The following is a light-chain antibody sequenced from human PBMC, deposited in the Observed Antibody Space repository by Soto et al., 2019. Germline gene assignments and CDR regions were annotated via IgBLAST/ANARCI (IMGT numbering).Light chain of an antibody. Sequence: EIGMTQSPATLSVSTGERATLSCRASQSVRSNLAWYHQRPGQAPRLLIYAASARATGIPARFSGSGSGTEFTLTISSLEPEDFAMYYCQKYGSSPLITFGQGTRLDIK. CDR2: AAS. J-gene: IGKJ5*01. V-gene: IGKV3-15*01. CDR1: QSVRSN. CDR3: QKYGSSPLIT.